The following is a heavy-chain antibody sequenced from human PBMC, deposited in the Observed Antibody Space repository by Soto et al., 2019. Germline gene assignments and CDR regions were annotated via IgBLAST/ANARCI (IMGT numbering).Heavy chain of an antibody. Sequence: ASVKVSCKASGYTFTSYDINWVRQATGQGLEWMGWMNPNSGNTGYAQKFQGRVTMTRNTSISTAYMELSSLRSEDTAVYYCARAIRVVVAATVYYYYYMDVWGKGTTVTVSS. CDR3: ARAIRVVVAATVYYYYYMDV. D-gene: IGHD2-15*01. V-gene: IGHV1-8*01. CDR2: MNPNSGNT. J-gene: IGHJ6*03. CDR1: GYTFTSYD.